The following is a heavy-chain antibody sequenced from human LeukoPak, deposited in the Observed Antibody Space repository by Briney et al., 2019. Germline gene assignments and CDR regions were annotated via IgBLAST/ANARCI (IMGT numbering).Heavy chain of an antibody. D-gene: IGHD3-16*02. CDR2: ISGSGANT. Sequence: GRSLSLSCAASGFTFSTYAMSWDRHAPGKGMEWDSTISGSGANTYYADSVRGRFTISRDNSKNTLYLHMNSLTAEDTAVYYYAKERAGYTNPYYFDYWGQGTLVTVSS. CDR1: GFTFSTYA. CDR3: AKERAGYTNPYYFDY. V-gene: IGHV3-23*01. J-gene: IGHJ4*02.